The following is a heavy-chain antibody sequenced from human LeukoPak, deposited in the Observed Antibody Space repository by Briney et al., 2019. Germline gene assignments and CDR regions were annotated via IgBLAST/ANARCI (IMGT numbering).Heavy chain of an antibody. CDR1: GGAISSDY. CDR2: IYYRGST. V-gene: IGHV4-59*01. Sequence: PSETLSLTCTVSGGAISSDYGSCVGQPPGTELEWRRYIYYRGSTNYNPSLKSRVIISVDTSTNQFSLKLRSVTAADTAVYYCARDRRITGTYYYYMDVWGKGTTATVSS. J-gene: IGHJ6*03. CDR3: ARDRRITGTYYYYMDV. D-gene: IGHD1/OR15-1a*01.